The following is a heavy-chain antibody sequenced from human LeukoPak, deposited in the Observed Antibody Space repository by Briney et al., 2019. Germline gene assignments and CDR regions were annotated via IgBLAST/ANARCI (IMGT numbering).Heavy chain of an antibody. V-gene: IGHV1-18*01. CDR3: ARRSPDDNHYYTDV. D-gene: IGHD1-1*01. Sequence: ASVKVSCKGTGYSSTSYDICGVGQAPGQGLEWMGWISAYNGNTNYAQKLQGRVTMTTDTSTSTAYMELRSLRSDDTGVYYCARRSPDDNHYYTDVWGKGTTVTVSS. CDR2: ISAYNGNT. CDR1: GYSSTSYD. J-gene: IGHJ6*03.